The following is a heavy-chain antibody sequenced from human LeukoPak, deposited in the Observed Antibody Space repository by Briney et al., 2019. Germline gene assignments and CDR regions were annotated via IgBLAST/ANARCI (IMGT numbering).Heavy chain of an antibody. D-gene: IGHD2-2*01. CDR3: ARGNSIVVVPAANYYYYYYMDV. CDR1: GGSISSYY. Sequence: SETLSLTCTVSGGSISSYYWSWIRQPAGKGLEWIGRIYTSGSTNYNPSLKSRGTMSVDTSKNQFSLKLSSVTAADTAVYYCARGNSIVVVPAANYYYYYYMDVWGKGTTVTVSS. J-gene: IGHJ6*03. V-gene: IGHV4-4*07. CDR2: IYTSGST.